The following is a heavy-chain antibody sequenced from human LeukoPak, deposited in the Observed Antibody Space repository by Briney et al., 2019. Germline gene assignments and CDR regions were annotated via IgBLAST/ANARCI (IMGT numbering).Heavy chain of an antibody. CDR1: GFTFSSYA. J-gene: IGHJ4*02. Sequence: GGSLRLSXAASGFTFSSYAMSWVRQAPGKGLEWVSAISGSGGSTYYADSVKGRFTISRDNSKNTLYLQMNSLRAEDTAVYYCAKGDEYSSGWFGYFDYWGQGTLVTVSS. V-gene: IGHV3-23*01. D-gene: IGHD6-19*01. CDR3: AKGDEYSSGWFGYFDY. CDR2: ISGSGGST.